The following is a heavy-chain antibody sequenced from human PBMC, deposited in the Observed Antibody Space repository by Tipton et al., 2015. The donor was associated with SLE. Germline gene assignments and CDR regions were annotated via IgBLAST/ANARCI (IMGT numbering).Heavy chain of an antibody. CDR3: ARWMTTVTTGYFDY. J-gene: IGHJ4*02. Sequence: TLSLTCTVSGGSISSTSYYWDWFRQPPGKGLEWIGSIYYSGSTYYNPSLKSRVTISVDTSKNQFSLKLSSVTAADTAVYYCARWMTTVTTGYFDYWGQGTLVTVSS. D-gene: IGHD4-17*01. CDR1: GGSISSTSYY. CDR2: IYYSGST. V-gene: IGHV4-39*07.